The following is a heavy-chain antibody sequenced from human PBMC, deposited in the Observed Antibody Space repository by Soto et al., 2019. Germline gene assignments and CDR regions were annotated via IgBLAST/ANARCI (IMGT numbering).Heavy chain of an antibody. D-gene: IGHD2-21*01. V-gene: IGHV1-18*01. Sequence: QVQLVQSGGEVKKPGASVKVSCKASGYTFTSYGLSWVRQAPGQGLEWMGWISAYNGNTKYAQKLQVRVTMTTGTSTRTAYMELRSLRSDDTAVYYCAGDPPYLPLADRLVDYWGQGTVGAVSS. J-gene: IGHJ4*02. CDR3: AGDPPYLPLADRLVDY. CDR1: GYTFTSYG. CDR2: ISAYNGNT.